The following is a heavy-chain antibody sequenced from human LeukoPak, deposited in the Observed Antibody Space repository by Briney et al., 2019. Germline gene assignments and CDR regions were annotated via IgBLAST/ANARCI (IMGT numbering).Heavy chain of an antibody. V-gene: IGHV3-9*01. CDR2: ISWNSGSI. Sequence: PGRSLRLSCAASGSTFDDYAMHWVRQAPGKGLEWVSGISWNSGSIGYADSVKGRFTISRDNAKNSLYLQMNSLRAEDTALYYCAKDGKNYFDYWGQGTLVTVSS. CDR1: GSTFDDYA. CDR3: AKDGKNYFDY. J-gene: IGHJ4*02.